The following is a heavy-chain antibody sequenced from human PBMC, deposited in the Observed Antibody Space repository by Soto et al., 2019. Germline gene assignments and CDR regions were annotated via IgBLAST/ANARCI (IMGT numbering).Heavy chain of an antibody. CDR2: INSDGSST. J-gene: IGHJ6*03. V-gene: IGHV3-74*01. D-gene: IGHD2-2*01. CDR1: GFTFSSYW. Sequence: EVQLVESGGGLVQPGGSLRLSCAASGFTFSSYWMHWVRQAPGKGLVWVSRINSDGSSTSYADSVKGRFTISRDNAKNTLYLQMNSLRAEDTAVYYCASDRIVVVPAAMLGPNYYYYMDVWGKGTTVTVSS. CDR3: ASDRIVVVPAAMLGPNYYYYMDV.